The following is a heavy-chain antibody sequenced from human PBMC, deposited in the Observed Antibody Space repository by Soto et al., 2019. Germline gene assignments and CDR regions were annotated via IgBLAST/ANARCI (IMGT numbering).Heavy chain of an antibody. CDR2: IDYSGRT. Sequence: SETLSLTCTVSGSSISSGGYYWSWIRQHPGKGLEWIGYIDYSGRTYYNPSLKSRVTISVDTSNNQFSLKLSSVTAADTAVYYCARVGPPSIVVVPAALGGDDFDIWGQGTMVTVSS. V-gene: IGHV4-31*03. CDR3: ARVGPPSIVVVPAALGGDDFDI. J-gene: IGHJ3*02. D-gene: IGHD2-2*01. CDR1: GSSISSGGYY.